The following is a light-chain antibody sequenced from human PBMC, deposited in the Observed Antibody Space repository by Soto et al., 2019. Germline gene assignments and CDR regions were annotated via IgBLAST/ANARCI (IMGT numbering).Light chain of an antibody. Sequence: DIQMTQSPSTLSASVGDRVTITCRASQGISSYLAWYQQKPGKALKLLIYAASTLQSGVPSRFSGSGSGTEFTLTISSLQPEDFATYYCQQLNSYSEAFGQGTKVDI. V-gene: IGKV1-9*01. CDR2: AAS. CDR1: QGISSY. J-gene: IGKJ1*01. CDR3: QQLNSYSEA.